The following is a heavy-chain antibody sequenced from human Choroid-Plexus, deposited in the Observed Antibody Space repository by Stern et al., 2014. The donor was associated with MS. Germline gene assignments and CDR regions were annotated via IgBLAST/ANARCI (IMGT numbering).Heavy chain of an antibody. CDR3: AKDRQYLTYFFDH. V-gene: IGHV3-30*18. J-gene: IGHJ5*02. Sequence: VQLEESGGGVVQPGRALGLSCVASGFSFGSCAIHWVRQAPGKGLEWVAGVSYDGSNKYYADSVKGRFTISRDNSQNTLYMQMSSLRPEDTAVYYCAKDRQYLTYFFDHWGQGSLVTVSS. D-gene: IGHD2/OR15-2a*01. CDR2: VSYDGSNK. CDR1: GFSFGSCA.